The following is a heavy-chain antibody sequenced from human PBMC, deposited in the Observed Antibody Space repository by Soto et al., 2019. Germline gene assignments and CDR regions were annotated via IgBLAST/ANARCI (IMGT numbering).Heavy chain of an antibody. Sequence: QVQLVQSGAEVKKPGASVKVSCKASGYTFTSYDINWVRQATGQGLEWMGWMNPNSGNTSYAQKFQGRVTMTRNTSISTAYMELSSLRSEDTAVYYCARETRSGGSLSLDYWGQGTLVTVSS. V-gene: IGHV1-8*01. CDR1: GYTFTSYD. CDR3: ARETRSGGSLSLDY. J-gene: IGHJ4*02. D-gene: IGHD2-15*01. CDR2: MNPNSGNT.